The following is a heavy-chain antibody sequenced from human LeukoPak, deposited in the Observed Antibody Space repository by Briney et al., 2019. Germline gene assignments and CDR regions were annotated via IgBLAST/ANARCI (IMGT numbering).Heavy chain of an antibody. J-gene: IGHJ4*02. CDR3: ARGHGAVTARVFDY. CDR2: TYYRSKWYN. V-gene: IGHV6-1*01. Sequence: SQTLSLTCAISGDSVSSNSAAWNWIRQFPSRGLEWMGRTYYRSKWYNAYAVSVKSRITISPDTSKNQFSLQLNSVTPEDTAVYYCARGHGAVTARVFDYWGQGTLVTVSS. D-gene: IGHD2-21*02. CDR1: GDSVSSNSAA.